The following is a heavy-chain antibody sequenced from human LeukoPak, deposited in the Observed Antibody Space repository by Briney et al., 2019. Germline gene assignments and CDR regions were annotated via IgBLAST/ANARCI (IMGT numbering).Heavy chain of an antibody. J-gene: IGHJ6*04. Sequence: GGSLRLSCAASGFTFDDYAMHWVRQAPGKGLEWVSGISWNSGSIGYADSVKGRFTISRDNAKNSLYLQMNGLRAEDTALYYCAKDVNDFWSGYYTDVWGKGTTVTVSS. CDR1: GFTFDDYA. V-gene: IGHV3-9*01. D-gene: IGHD3-3*01. CDR2: ISWNSGSI. CDR3: AKDVNDFWSGYYTDV.